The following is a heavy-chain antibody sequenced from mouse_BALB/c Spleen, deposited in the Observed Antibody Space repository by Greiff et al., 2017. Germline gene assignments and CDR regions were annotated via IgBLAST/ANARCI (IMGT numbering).Heavy chain of an antibody. D-gene: IGHD2-2*01. Sequence: QVQLQQPGAELVRPGASVKLSCKASGYTFTSYWINWVKQRPGQGLEWIGNIYPSDSYTNYNQKFKDKATLTVDKSSSTAYMQLSSPTSEDSAVYYCTRRGYDASYFDYWGQGTTLTVSS. CDR2: IYPSDSYT. V-gene: IGHV1-69*02. J-gene: IGHJ2*01. CDR1: GYTFTSYW. CDR3: TRRGYDASYFDY.